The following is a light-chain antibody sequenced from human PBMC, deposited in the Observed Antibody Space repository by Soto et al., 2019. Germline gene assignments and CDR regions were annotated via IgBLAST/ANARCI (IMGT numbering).Light chain of an antibody. J-gene: IGKJ2*01. CDR1: QRIGDW. CDR3: QQHNSSPYS. V-gene: IGKV1-5*03. Sequence: DIQMTQSPSTLSASVGDRVTITCRASQRIGDWLARYQQKPGKAPKLLTYKASSLESGASSRFSGSGSGTEFTLTISGLQPDDFVTYYCQQHNSSPYSFGQGTKL. CDR2: KAS.